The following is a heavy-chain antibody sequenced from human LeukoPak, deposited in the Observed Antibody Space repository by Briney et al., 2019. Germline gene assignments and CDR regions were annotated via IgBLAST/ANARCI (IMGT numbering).Heavy chain of an antibody. CDR3: ARLGYSYGHTYFDY. V-gene: IGHV3-48*01. D-gene: IGHD5-18*01. CDR1: GFSLSSYS. Sequence: PGGSLRLSCAASGFSLSSYSMNWVRQAPGKGLEWVSYISSSSSSTIYYVDSVKGRFTISRDNAKNSLYLQMNSLRAEDTAVYYCARLGYSYGHTYFDYWGQGTLVTVSS. J-gene: IGHJ4*02. CDR2: ISSSSSSTI.